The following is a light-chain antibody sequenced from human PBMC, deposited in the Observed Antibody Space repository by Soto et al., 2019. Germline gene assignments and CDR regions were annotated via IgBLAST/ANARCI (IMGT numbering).Light chain of an antibody. CDR1: QTISRW. J-gene: IGKJ1*01. Sequence: DIQLTQTPSTLSASVGDEVTITCRASQTISRWLAWYQQKPGRAPKLLIYDASSLQSGVPSRFSGSGSGTDLTLTTSSLKPEDFEPYDCQHSYSTWTCGQGTRVDIK. CDR2: DAS. V-gene: IGKV1-5*01. CDR3: QHSYSTWT.